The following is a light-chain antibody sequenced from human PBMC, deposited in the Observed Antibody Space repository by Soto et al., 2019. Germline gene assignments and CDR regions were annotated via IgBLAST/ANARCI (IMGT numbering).Light chain of an antibody. Sequence: EIVLTQSPGTLSLSPGERATLSCRASQSVTSSYLAWWQQKPGQAPRLLIYGASSMATGIPDRFSGSGSGTDFTLTISRLEPEDFAVYFCQQDGSSPTPFGQGTKVEIK. J-gene: IGKJ1*01. CDR3: QQDGSSPTP. V-gene: IGKV3-20*01. CDR2: GAS. CDR1: QSVTSSY.